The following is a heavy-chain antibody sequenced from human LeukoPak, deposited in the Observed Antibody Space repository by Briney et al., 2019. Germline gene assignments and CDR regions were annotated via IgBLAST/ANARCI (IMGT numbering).Heavy chain of an antibody. V-gene: IGHV3-64*01. Sequence: PGGSLRLSCAASGFTFSSYAMHWVRQAPGKGLEYVSAISSNGGSTYYAHSVTGRFTSSRDNSKITLYLQMGSLRAEDMAVYYCARRDGSGSYDYWGQGTLVTVSS. CDR1: GFTFSSYA. CDR3: ARRDGSGSYDY. CDR2: ISSNGGST. J-gene: IGHJ4*02. D-gene: IGHD3-10*01.